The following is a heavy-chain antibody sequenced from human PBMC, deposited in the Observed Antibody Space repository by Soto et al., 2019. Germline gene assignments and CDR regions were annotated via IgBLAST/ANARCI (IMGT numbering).Heavy chain of an antibody. CDR2: VYYSGAT. J-gene: IGHJ4*02. CDR3: ARDKDLQPTVWGF. V-gene: IGHV4-31*03. D-gene: IGHD3-16*01. CDR1: GDSMATGGHY. Sequence: QVHLQESGPGLVRPSQTLSLTCTVSGDSMATGGHYYNWIRQVPGKGLEWIGYVYYSGATHYTPSLRARATISRYTSKNQFPLRLISVTAADTALYYCARDKDLQPTVWGFWGQGIQVTVSS.